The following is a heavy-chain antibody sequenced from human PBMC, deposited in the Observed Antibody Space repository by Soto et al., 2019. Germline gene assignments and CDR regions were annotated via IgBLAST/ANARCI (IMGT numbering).Heavy chain of an antibody. Sequence: SVKVSCKASGGTFSSYRINWVRQAPGQGLEWVGGIVPIYRTADYAQKFQGRVTMTRDTSTSTVYMELSSLRSEDTAVYYCARERSKWLRRYYYYYGMDVWGQGTTVTVSS. CDR1: GGTFSSYR. V-gene: IGHV1-69*05. CDR2: IVPIYRTA. D-gene: IGHD5-12*01. CDR3: ARERSKWLRRYYYYYGMDV. J-gene: IGHJ6*02.